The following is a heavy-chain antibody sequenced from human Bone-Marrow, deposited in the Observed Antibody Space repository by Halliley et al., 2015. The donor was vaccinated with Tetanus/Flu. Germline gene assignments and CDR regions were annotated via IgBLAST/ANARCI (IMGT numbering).Heavy chain of an antibody. D-gene: IGHD6-19*01. V-gene: IGHV3-21*01. CDR3: ARDAATVAGTAPLDY. J-gene: IGHJ4*02. CDR2: ISTSSSYI. Sequence: SISTSSSYIYSADSLKGRITISRDNARKLLYLQIDSLRVEDTAVYFCARDAATVAGTAPLDYWGQGNLVPVSS.